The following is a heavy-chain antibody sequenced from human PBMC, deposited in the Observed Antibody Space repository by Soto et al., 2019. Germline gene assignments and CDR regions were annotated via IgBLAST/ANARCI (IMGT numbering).Heavy chain of an antibody. Sequence: PGGSLRLSCAASGFTFSSYWMSWVRQAPGKGLEWVANIKQDGSEKYYVDSVKGRFTISRDNAKNSLYLQMNSLRAEDTAVYYCARCPYGYNYYYGMDVWGQGTTVTVS. CDR3: ARCPYGYNYYYGMDV. J-gene: IGHJ6*02. V-gene: IGHV3-7*01. D-gene: IGHD3-10*01. CDR2: IKQDGSEK. CDR1: GFTFSSYW.